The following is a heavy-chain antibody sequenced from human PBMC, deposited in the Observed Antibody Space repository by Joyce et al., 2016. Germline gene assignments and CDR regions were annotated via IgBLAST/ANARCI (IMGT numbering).Heavy chain of an antibody. V-gene: IGHV3-7*01. Sequence: EVQLVESGGGLVQPGGSLRLSCAASGFTFTSHWMSWVRQAPGKGREWVDNIKEDGSDKHYVDSVKGRFTISRDSTKNSLYLQMNSLRVEDSAVYYCARRILPVAAGWGYGMDVWGQGTTVTVSS. D-gene: IGHD6-19*01. CDR3: ARRILPVAAGWGYGMDV. CDR1: GFTFTSHW. CDR2: IKEDGSDK. J-gene: IGHJ6*02.